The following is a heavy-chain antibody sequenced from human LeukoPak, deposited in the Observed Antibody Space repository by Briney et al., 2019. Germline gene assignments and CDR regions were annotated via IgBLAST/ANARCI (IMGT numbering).Heavy chain of an antibody. Sequence: SGTRSLTCAVSGVSISSNLWWTWVRQPPGKGLEWIAEIHHSGSINYNPSLKSRVTISVDKAKNQFSLNLNSVTAADTAVYYCARGGDRSFDYWGQGTLVTVSS. CDR1: GVSISSNLW. J-gene: IGHJ4*02. CDR2: IHHSGSI. CDR3: ARGGDRSFDY. D-gene: IGHD3-10*01. V-gene: IGHV4-4*02.